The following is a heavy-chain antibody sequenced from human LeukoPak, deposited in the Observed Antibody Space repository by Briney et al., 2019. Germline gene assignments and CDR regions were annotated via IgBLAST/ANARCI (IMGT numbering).Heavy chain of an antibody. CDR1: GFTFSSYA. CDR2: INGGGGST. Sequence: PGGSLRLSCAASGFTFSSYAMSWVRQAPGKGLEWVSAINGGGGSTYYADSVKGRFTISRDNSKNTLYLQMNSLRAEDTAVYYCAKSVAGRELGALLGYYYGMDVWGQGTTVTVSS. D-gene: IGHD6-19*01. V-gene: IGHV3-23*01. CDR3: AKSVAGRELGALLGYYYGMDV. J-gene: IGHJ6*02.